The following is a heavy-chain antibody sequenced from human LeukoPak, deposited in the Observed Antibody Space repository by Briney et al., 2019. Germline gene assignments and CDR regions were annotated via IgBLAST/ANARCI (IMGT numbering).Heavy chain of an antibody. Sequence: GGSLRLSCAASGFTISSYWMHWVRQAPGKGLVWVSRINSDGSITNYADSVKGRFTISRDNAKNTLYLQMNSPSAEDTAVYYCTRVAGPIAWGQGTLVTVSS. CDR2: INSDGSIT. J-gene: IGHJ5*02. CDR3: TRVAGPIA. D-gene: IGHD2-15*01. CDR1: GFTISSYW. V-gene: IGHV3-74*01.